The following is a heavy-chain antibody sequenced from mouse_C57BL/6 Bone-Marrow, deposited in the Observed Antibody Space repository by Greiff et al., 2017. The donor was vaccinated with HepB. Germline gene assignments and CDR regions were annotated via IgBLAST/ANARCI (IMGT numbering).Heavy chain of an antibody. CDR2: IYPGDGDT. J-gene: IGHJ2*01. D-gene: IGHD2-3*01. V-gene: IGHV1-80*01. CDR1: GYAFSSYW. CDR3: ARSIYDGYPWRFDY. Sequence: QVHVKQSGAELVKPGASVKISCKASGYAFSSYWMNWVKQRPGKGLEWIGQIYPGDGDTNYNGKFKGKATLTADKSSSTAYMQLSSLTSEDSAVYFCARSIYDGYPWRFDYWGQGTTLTVSS.